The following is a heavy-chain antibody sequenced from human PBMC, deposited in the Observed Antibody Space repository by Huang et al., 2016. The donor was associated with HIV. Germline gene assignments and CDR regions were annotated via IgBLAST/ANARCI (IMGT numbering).Heavy chain of an antibody. D-gene: IGHD6-13*01. J-gene: IGHJ4*02. CDR3: ARGRGSSWSLFDT. V-gene: IGHV4-34*02. Sequence: QVQLEQWGARLLKPSETLSLTCAVYGESLSDFFWSWDRQPPGTGLEWRSEINQSGKTNYTPSLKSRVTIAVETSKNQFSLKLKSVTAADTSMYYCARGRGSSWSLFDTWGQGSLVTVFS. CDR1: GESLSDFF. CDR2: INQSGKT.